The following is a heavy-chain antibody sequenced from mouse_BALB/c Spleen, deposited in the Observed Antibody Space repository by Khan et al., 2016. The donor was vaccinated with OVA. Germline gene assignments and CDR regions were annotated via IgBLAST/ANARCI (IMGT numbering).Heavy chain of an antibody. CDR2: INTYTGES. V-gene: IGHV9-1*02. Sequence: QIQLVQSGPELKKPGETVNISCKASGYTFRNYGMNWVKQAPGKGLKWMGWINTYTGESTYVDDFKGRFAFSLETSASSAYLQINNLKNEDMATYCWTRDGRSLDYWGQGTTLTVSS. CDR3: TRDGRSLDY. J-gene: IGHJ2*01. D-gene: IGHD1-1*01. CDR1: GYTFRNYG.